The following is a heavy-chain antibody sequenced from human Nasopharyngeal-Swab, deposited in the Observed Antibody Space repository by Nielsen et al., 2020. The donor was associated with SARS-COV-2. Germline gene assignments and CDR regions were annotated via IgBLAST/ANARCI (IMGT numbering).Heavy chain of an antibody. CDR2: INPDGSEK. CDR3: ARERGGGYGDY. CDR1: GMTFSRFW. V-gene: IGHV3-7*01. D-gene: IGHD5-12*01. J-gene: IGHJ4*02. Sequence: GGSLRLSCAASGMTFSRFWMTWVRQLPGKGLEWVANINPDGSEKYYLDSVEGRFTISRDNAKNSLYLQMNSLTAEDTAVYYCARERGGGYGDYWGQGTLVTVSS.